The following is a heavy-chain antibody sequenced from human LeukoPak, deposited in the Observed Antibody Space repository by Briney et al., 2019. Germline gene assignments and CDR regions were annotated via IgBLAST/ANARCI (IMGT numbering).Heavy chain of an antibody. V-gene: IGHV3-7*03. Sequence: GGSLRPSCVASGFNFGGHWMNWVRQAPGKGLEWVANIKQDGSEKFYVDSVRGRFTISRDNAKNSLYLQMDSLSAEDTALYYCAGGGGYLIEKWGQGTPVTVSS. J-gene: IGHJ4*02. CDR3: AGGGGYLIEK. CDR1: GFNFGGHW. D-gene: IGHD2-15*01. CDR2: IKQDGSEK.